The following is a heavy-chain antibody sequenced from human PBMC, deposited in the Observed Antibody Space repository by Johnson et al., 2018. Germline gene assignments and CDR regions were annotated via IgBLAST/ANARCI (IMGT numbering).Heavy chain of an antibody. D-gene: IGHD2-2*01. CDR2: IILLLGIA. V-gene: IGHV1-69*04. Sequence: QVQLVQSGAAVKKPGSSVKVSCKASGGPFSSYTINWVRQTPGQGLEWMGKIILLLGIANYAQKFQGRVTITADKSTNTVYMELNSLRSEDTAVYYCAREGRLASSRNDAFDIWGQGTMVTVSS. J-gene: IGHJ3*02. CDR3: AREGRLASSRNDAFDI. CDR1: GGPFSSYT.